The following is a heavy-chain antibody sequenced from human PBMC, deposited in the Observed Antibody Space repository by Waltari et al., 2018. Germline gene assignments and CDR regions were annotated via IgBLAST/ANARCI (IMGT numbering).Heavy chain of an antibody. D-gene: IGHD2-2*01. J-gene: IGHJ4*02. CDR1: GYSISSGYY. CDR3: ARAAVGYCSSTSCYFVYYFDY. CDR2: IYHSGST. V-gene: IGHV4-38-2*01. Sequence: QVQLQESGPGLVKPSETLSLTCAVSGYSISSGYYWGWLRPPPGKGREWIGSIYHSGSTYYNPSLKSRVTISVDTSKNQFSLKLSSVTAADTAVYYCARAAVGYCSSTSCYFVYYFDYWGQGTLVTVSS.